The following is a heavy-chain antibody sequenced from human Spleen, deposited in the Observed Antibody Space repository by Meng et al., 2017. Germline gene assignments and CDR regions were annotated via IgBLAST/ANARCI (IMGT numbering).Heavy chain of an antibody. D-gene: IGHD1-26*01. Sequence: GGSLRLSCAASGFFLSGYEMNWVRQAPGKGLEWISYISSSGTTTYYADSVKGRFTISRDTARNSLYLQMNSLRAEDTAVYYCARDRSGKWLSKGFDYWGQGTLVTVSS. V-gene: IGHV3-48*03. CDR3: ARDRSGKWLSKGFDY. CDR2: ISSSGTTT. CDR1: GFFLSGYE. J-gene: IGHJ4*02.